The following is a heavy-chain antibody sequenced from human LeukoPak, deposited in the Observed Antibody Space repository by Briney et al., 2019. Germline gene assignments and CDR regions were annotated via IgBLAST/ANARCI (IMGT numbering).Heavy chain of an antibody. CDR2: IYYSGST. D-gene: IGHD3-22*01. Sequence: SETLSLTYTVSGGSISSYYWSWIRQPPGKGLEWIGYIYYSGSTNYNPSLKSRVTISVDTSKNQFSLKLSAVTAADTAVYYCARDRVDLYYYDSSGYYLGHAFDIWGQGTMVTVSS. CDR1: GGSISSYY. J-gene: IGHJ3*02. V-gene: IGHV4-59*01. CDR3: ARDRVDLYYYDSSGYYLGHAFDI.